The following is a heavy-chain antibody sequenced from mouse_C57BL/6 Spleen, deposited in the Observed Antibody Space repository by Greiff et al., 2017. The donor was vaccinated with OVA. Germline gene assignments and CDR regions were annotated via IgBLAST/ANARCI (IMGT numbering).Heavy chain of an antibody. J-gene: IGHJ1*03. V-gene: IGHV5-16*01. D-gene: IGHD1-1*01. Sequence: EVKLVESEGGLVQPGSSMKLSCTASGFTFSDYYMAWVRQVPEKGLEWVANINYDGSSTYYLDSLKSRFIISRDNAKNILYLQMSSLKSEGTATYYCARAVLRSPHWYFDVWGTGTTVTVSS. CDR2: INYDGSST. CDR1: GFTFSDYY. CDR3: ARAVLRSPHWYFDV.